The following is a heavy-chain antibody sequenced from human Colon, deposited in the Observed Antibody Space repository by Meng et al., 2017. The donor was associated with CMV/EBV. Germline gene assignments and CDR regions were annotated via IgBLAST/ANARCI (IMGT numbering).Heavy chain of an antibody. V-gene: IGHV3-23*01. CDR2: ITSNGAGR. Sequence: YTFHKWAMTWVRQAPGKVLEWISSITSNGAGRYYTDSVTGRINNFRDNSQNKLNLEMGGLRPADTATYYCTKDPRGYDSLTGYPDYWGQGTLVTVSS. CDR3: TKDPRGYDSLTGYPDY. D-gene: IGHD3-9*01. J-gene: IGHJ4*02. CDR1: YTFHKWA.